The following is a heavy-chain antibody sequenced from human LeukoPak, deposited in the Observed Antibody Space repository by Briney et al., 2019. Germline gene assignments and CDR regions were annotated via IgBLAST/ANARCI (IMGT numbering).Heavy chain of an antibody. CDR1: GYTFTSYD. CDR3: ARSLWSGYYFDY. J-gene: IGHJ4*02. Sequence: ASVKVSCKASGYTFTSYDINWVRQATGQGLEWMGWMNPNSGNTGYAQKFQGRVTMTRDTSISTAYMELSRLRSDDTAVYYCARSLWSGYYFDYWGQGTLVTVSS. CDR2: MNPNSGNT. V-gene: IGHV1-8*01. D-gene: IGHD3-3*01.